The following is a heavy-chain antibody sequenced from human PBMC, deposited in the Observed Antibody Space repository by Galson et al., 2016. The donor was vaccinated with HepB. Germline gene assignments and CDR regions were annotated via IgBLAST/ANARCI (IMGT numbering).Heavy chain of an antibody. CDR2: IWFDGSNK. J-gene: IGHJ2*01. D-gene: IGHD3-3*01. CDR3: ASLRFKGFDL. V-gene: IGHV3-33*01. Sequence: SLRLSCAASGFTFSSYGMHWVHQAPGKGLEWVAVIWFDGSNKNYVDSVRGRFTISRDNSKNTLYLQMNSLRAEDTAVYYCASLRFKGFDLWGRGTLVTVSS. CDR1: GFTFSSYG.